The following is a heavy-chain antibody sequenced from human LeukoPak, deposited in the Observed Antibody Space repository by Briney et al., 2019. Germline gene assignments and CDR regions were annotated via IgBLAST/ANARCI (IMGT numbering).Heavy chain of an antibody. CDR1: GHTFTGYY. CDR3: ARGEHIVVVSAIF. D-gene: IGHD2-21*02. J-gene: IGHJ4*02. Sequence: ASVKVSCKASGHTFTGYYMHWVRQAPGQGLEWMGWINPNSGGTNYAQKFQGRVTMTRDTSISTAYMELSRLRSDDTAVYYCARGEHIVVVSAIFWGQGTLVTVSS. CDR2: INPNSGGT. V-gene: IGHV1-2*02.